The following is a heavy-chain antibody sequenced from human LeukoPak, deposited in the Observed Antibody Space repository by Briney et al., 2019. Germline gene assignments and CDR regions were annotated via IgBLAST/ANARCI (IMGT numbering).Heavy chain of an antibody. D-gene: IGHD3-22*01. Sequence: SGGSLRLSCAASGFTFSSNWMHWVRQAPGKGLVWVSRINEDGSTTNYADSVKGRSTIFRDNAKNTLYLQMNSLRAEDTAVYYCAKDRLIGAYDSSGMDYWGQGTLVTVSS. J-gene: IGHJ4*02. CDR2: INEDGSTT. CDR3: AKDRLIGAYDSSGMDY. V-gene: IGHV3-74*01. CDR1: GFTFSSNW.